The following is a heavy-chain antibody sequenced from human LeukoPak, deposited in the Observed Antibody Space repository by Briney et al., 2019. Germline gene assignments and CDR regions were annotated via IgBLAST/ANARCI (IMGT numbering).Heavy chain of an antibody. Sequence: ASVKVSCKVSGYTLTELSMRWVRQAPGKGLEWMGGFDPEDGETIYAQKFQGRVTMTEDTSTDTAYMELSSLRSEDTAVYYCATCANYYEADAFDIWGQGTMVTVSS. CDR3: ATCANYYEADAFDI. CDR1: GYTLTELS. V-gene: IGHV1-24*01. CDR2: FDPEDGET. D-gene: IGHD3-22*01. J-gene: IGHJ3*02.